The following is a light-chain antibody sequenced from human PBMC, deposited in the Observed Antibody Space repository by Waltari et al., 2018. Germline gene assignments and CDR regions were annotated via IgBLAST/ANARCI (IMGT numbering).Light chain of an antibody. V-gene: IGKV1-39*01. CDR2: KAS. CDR1: ENVNNY. J-gene: IGKJ2*03. CDR3: QHGYGTPYS. Sequence: DIQMIQSQTSLYASVGDRVTITCRASENVNNYLNWYQQKPGKAPKLLIYKASTLQSGVPSRFSGSGSGTDYTFTISSLQSEDVATYYCQHGYGTPYSFGQGTKVEIK.